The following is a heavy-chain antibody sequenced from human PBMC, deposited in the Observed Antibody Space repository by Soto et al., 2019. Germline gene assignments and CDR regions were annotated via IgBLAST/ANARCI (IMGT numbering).Heavy chain of an antibody. CDR1: GGSGSSGDYY. V-gene: IGHV4-30-4*01. CDR2: IYYSGST. Sequence: PSETLSLTCTVSGGSGSSGDYYWSWIRQPPGKGLEWIGYIYYSGSTYYNPSLKSRVTISVDTSKNQFSLKLSSVTAADTAVYYCAREERDYYYYGMDVWGQGTTVTVSS. CDR3: AREERDYYYYGMDV. D-gene: IGHD1-26*01. J-gene: IGHJ6*02.